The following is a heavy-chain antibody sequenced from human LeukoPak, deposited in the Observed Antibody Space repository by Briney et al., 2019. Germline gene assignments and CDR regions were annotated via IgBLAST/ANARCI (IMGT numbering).Heavy chain of an antibody. CDR2: INHNGNVN. D-gene: IGHD2-21*02. V-gene: IGHV3-7*03. CDR1: GLTFSSYW. Sequence: GGSLRLSCAASGLTFSSYWMNWARQAPGKGLEWVASINHNGNVNYYVDSVKGRFTISRDNAKNSLYLQMSNLRAEDTAVYYCARPGRTADYWGQGTLVTVSS. J-gene: IGHJ4*02. CDR3: ARPGRTADY.